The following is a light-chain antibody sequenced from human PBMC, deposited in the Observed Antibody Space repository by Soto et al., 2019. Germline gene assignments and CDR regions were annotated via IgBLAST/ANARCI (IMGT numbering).Light chain of an antibody. Sequence: DIQLTQSPAFLSASVGDRVTITCRASQGISSHLVWYQQKPGKAPKLLIYEASTLQSGVPSRFSGSGSGTEFPLTVSSLQPEDFATYYCQHLNNYPLTFGGGTKVEIK. V-gene: IGKV1-9*01. CDR3: QHLNNYPLT. CDR2: EAS. CDR1: QGISSH. J-gene: IGKJ4*01.